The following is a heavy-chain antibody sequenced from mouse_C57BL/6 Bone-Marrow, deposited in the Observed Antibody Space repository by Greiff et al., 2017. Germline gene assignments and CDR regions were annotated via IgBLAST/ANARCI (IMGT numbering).Heavy chain of an antibody. V-gene: IGHV3-6*01. D-gene: IGHD2-5*01. CDR2: ISYDGSN. J-gene: IGHJ3*01. CDR3: ARDRAYYSNPWFAY. CDR1: GYSITSGYY. Sequence: ESGPGLVTPSQSLSLTCSVTGYSITSGYYWNWIRQFPGNKLEWMGYISYDGSNNYNPSLKNRISITRDTSKNQFFLKLNSVTTEDTATYYCARDRAYYSNPWFAYWGQGTLVTVSA.